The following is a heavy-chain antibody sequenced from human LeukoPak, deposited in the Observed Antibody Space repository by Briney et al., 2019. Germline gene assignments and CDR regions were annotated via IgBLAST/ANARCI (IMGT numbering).Heavy chain of an antibody. CDR1: GFTFSSYA. D-gene: IGHD4-17*01. CDR2: ISGSGGST. V-gene: IGHV3-23*01. Sequence: GGSLRLSCAASGFTFSSYAMSWVRQAPGKGLEWVSAISGSGGSTYYADSVKGRFTISRDNSKNTLYLQMNSLRAEDTAVYYCAKDLDNGDYRLYYFDYWGQGTLVTVSS. CDR3: AKDLDNGDYRLYYFDY. J-gene: IGHJ4*02.